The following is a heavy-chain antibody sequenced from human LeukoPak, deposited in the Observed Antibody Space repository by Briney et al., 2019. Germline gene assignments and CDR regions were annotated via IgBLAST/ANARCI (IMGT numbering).Heavy chain of an antibody. D-gene: IGHD3-9*01. Sequence: PGGSLRLSCAASGFTFSSYEMNWVRQAPGKGLEWVSAISGSGGSTYYADSVKGRFTISRDNSKNTLYLQMNSLRAEDTAVYYCAKDGRYPSPEYFDYWGQGTLVTVSS. J-gene: IGHJ4*02. V-gene: IGHV3-23*01. CDR1: GFTFSSYE. CDR3: AKDGRYPSPEYFDY. CDR2: ISGSGGST.